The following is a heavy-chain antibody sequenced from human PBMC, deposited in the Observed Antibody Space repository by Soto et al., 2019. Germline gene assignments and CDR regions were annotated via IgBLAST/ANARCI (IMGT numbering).Heavy chain of an antibody. V-gene: IGHV4-31*03. J-gene: IGHJ5*02. CDR3: AREVLLLSTVTTIDWFDP. CDR2: IYYSGST. Sequence: QVQLQESGPGLVKPSQTLSLTCTVSGGSISSGGYYWSWIRQHPGKGLEWIGYIYYSGSTYYNPSLKSRVTISVDTSKNQFSLKLSSVTAAHTAVYYCAREVLLLSTVTTIDWFDPWGQGTLVTVSS. CDR1: GGSISSGGYY. D-gene: IGHD4-17*01.